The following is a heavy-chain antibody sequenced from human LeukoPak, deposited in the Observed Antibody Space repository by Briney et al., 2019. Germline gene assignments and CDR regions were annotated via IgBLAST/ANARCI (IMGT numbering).Heavy chain of an antibody. J-gene: IGHJ1*01. V-gene: IGHV3-30*18. CDR3: AKEPTSYSSGWYFQH. CDR1: GFTFSNYG. CDR2: VSHDGSTT. D-gene: IGHD6-25*01. Sequence: PGGSLRLSCAASGFTFSNYGMQWVRQAPGKGLEWVEDVSHDGSTTFYADSVKGRFTISRDNSKNTLDLQMYSLRAEDTAVYYCAKEPTSYSSGWYFQHWSQGTLVTVSS.